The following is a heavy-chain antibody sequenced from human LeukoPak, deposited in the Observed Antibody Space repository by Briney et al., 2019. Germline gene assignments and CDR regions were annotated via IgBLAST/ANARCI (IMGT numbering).Heavy chain of an antibody. CDR2: IYNNGDT. D-gene: IGHD5-24*01. V-gene: IGHV4-39*01. CDR1: GGPITSSAYY. Sequence: WETLSLTCTVSGGPITSSAYYWVGVRQSPGRGLEWLGSIYNNGDTYYNPSFESRVTIAIETSKNQFSLKMTSVTAADAAAYYCTSRGFRLPLDAFDVWGQGTRVAVSS. CDR3: TSRGFRLPLDAFDV. J-gene: IGHJ3*01.